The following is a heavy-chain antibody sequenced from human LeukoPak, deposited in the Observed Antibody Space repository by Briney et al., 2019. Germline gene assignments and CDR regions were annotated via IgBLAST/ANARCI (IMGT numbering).Heavy chain of an antibody. CDR1: GFTFGSYA. J-gene: IGHJ4*02. V-gene: IGHV3-23*01. D-gene: IGHD6-19*01. CDR2: ISGSGGST. Sequence: GGSLRLSCAASGFTFGSYAMSWVRQAPGKGLEWVSAISGSGGSTYYADSVKGRFTISRDNSKNTLYLQMNSLRAEDTAVYYCAKADSSGWYFFDYWGQGTLVTVSS. CDR3: AKADSSGWYFFDY.